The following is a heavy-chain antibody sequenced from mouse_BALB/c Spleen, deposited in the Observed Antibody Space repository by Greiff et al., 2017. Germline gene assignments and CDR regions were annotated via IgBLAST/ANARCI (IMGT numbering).Heavy chain of an antibody. CDR1: GYTFTSYW. D-gene: IGHD2-14*01. Sequence: QVQLQQSGAELAKPGASVKMSCKASGYTFTSYWMHWVKQRPGQGLEWIGYINPSTGYTEYNQKFKDKATLTADKSSSTAYMQLSSLTSEDSAVYYCAYYRYDGEYYYAMDYWGQGTSVTVSS. CDR2: INPSTGYT. J-gene: IGHJ4*01. V-gene: IGHV1-7*01. CDR3: AYYRYDGEYYYAMDY.